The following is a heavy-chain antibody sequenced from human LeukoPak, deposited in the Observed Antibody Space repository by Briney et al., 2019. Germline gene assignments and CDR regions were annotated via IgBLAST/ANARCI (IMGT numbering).Heavy chain of an antibody. J-gene: IGHJ3*02. CDR1: GFTFDDYA. V-gene: IGHV3-9*01. CDR2: ISWNSGSI. CDR3: AKPGGSSGWYRGAFDI. D-gene: IGHD6-19*01. Sequence: GGSLRLSCAASGFTFDDYAMHWVRQAPGKGLEWVSGISWNSGSIGYADSVKGRFTISRDNAKNSLYLQMNSLRAEDTALYYCAKPGGSSGWYRGAFDIWGQGTMVTVSS.